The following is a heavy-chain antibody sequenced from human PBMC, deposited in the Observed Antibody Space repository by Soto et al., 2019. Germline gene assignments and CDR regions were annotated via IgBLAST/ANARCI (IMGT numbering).Heavy chain of an antibody. Sequence: QVQLVQSGGEVKKPGASVKVSCKTSGYSFTTYGISWVRQAPGQGLEWMGWISAYNGNTNYAQKLQDRVTMTTDTSTSXXXMXLRSLRSDDTAVYYCAREGPAPYYYYGMDVWGQGSTVTVSS. V-gene: IGHV1-18*01. CDR2: ISAYNGNT. CDR1: GYSFTTYG. J-gene: IGHJ6*02. CDR3: AREGPAPYYYYGMDV.